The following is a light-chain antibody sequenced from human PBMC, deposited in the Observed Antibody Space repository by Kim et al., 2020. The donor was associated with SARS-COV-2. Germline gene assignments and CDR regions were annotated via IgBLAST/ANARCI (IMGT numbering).Light chain of an antibody. CDR1: QSISNY. J-gene: IGKJ4*01. CDR2: DAS. Sequence: LSLSPGERATLSCRASQSISNYLAWYQQKPGQAPRLLIYDASNRATGIPARFGGSGSGTDFTLTISSLEPEDFAVYYCQQRSDWLTFGGGTKVDIK. CDR3: QQRSDWLT. V-gene: IGKV3-11*01.